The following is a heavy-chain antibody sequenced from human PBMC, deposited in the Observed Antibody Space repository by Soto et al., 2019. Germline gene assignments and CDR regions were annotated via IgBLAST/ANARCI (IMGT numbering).Heavy chain of an antibody. J-gene: IGHJ4*02. D-gene: IGHD2-2*01. CDR1: GGTFDSFT. CDR2: IIPVSGVP. V-gene: IGHV1-69*01. Sequence: QVQLVQSGAEVKQPGSSVKVSCTISGGTFDSFTISWVRQAPGQGFEWMGGIIPVSGVPSYSRHFQGRITIPADASTRTAYMDLSGLKLEDTAVYFCARDSRTATLDFWGQGTLVSVS. CDR3: ARDSRTATLDF.